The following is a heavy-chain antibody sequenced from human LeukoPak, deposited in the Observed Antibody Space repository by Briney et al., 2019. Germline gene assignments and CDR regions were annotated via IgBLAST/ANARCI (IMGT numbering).Heavy chain of an antibody. D-gene: IGHD2-2*01. CDR3: ARLPAYCSSTSCYYDY. V-gene: IGHV3-48*04. J-gene: IGHJ4*02. Sequence: PGGSLRLSCAASGFTFSSYSMNWVRQAPGKGLEWVSYISSASGSIYYADSEKGRFTISRDNAKNSLFLQMNSLRAEDTAVYYCARLPAYCSSTSCYYDYWGQGTLVTVSS. CDR1: GFTFSSYS. CDR2: ISSASGSI.